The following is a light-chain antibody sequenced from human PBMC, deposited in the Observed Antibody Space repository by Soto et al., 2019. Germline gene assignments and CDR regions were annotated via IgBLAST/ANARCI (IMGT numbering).Light chain of an antibody. Sequence: IVLTQSPGTLSLSPGERATLSCRASQSVSDNYLAWYQHKPGQAPGLLIYDASTRATAIPDRFSGSGSGTDFTLTISSLEPEDFAIYYCQQYGSSPYAFGQGTKLEIK. V-gene: IGKV3-20*01. CDR1: QSVSDNY. CDR3: QQYGSSPYA. J-gene: IGKJ2*01. CDR2: DAS.